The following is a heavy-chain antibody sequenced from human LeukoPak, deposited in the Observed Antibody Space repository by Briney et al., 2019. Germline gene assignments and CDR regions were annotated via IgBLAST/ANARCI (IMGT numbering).Heavy chain of an antibody. CDR3: ARGTGLYDYGDYGGPVDAFDI. J-gene: IGHJ3*02. CDR2: IYTSGST. Sequence: SETLSLTCTVSGGSISSYYWSWIRQPAGKGREWIGRIYTSGSTNYNPSLKSRVTMSVDTSKNQFSLKLSSVTAADTAVYYCARGTGLYDYGDYGGPVDAFDIWGQGTMVTVSS. CDR1: GGSISSYY. V-gene: IGHV4-4*07. D-gene: IGHD4-17*01.